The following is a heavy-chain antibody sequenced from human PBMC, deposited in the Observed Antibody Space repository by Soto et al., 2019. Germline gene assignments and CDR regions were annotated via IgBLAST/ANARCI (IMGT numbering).Heavy chain of an antibody. CDR1: GFTFSNYG. Sequence: SGFTFSNYGMHWVRQAPGKGLEWVAVISYDGSNKYHADSVKGRFTISRDNSKNTLYLQMNSLRADDTAIYYCARDRSMIVVVPGYWGQGTLVTVSS. D-gene: IGHD3-22*01. V-gene: IGHV3-30*03. CDR2: ISYDGSNK. J-gene: IGHJ4*02. CDR3: ARDRSMIVVVPGY.